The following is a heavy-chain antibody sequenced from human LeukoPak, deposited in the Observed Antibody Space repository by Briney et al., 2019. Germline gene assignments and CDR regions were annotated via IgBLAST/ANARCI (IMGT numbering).Heavy chain of an antibody. D-gene: IGHD2-2*01. CDR2: IYYSGST. V-gene: IGHV4-59*01. Sequence: SETLSLTCTVSGGSISSYYWSWIRQPPGKGLEWIGYIYYSGSTNYNPSLKSRVTISVDTSKNQFSLKLSSVTAADTAVYYCARDNGSTAENWFDPWGQGTLVTVSS. CDR3: ARDNGSTAENWFDP. J-gene: IGHJ5*02. CDR1: GGSISSYY.